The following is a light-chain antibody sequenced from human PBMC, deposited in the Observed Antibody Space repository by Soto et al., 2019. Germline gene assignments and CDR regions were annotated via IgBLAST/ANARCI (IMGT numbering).Light chain of an antibody. CDR2: GAS. CDR1: QSITSY. J-gene: IGKJ5*01. Sequence: DIQMTQSPSSLSASVGDRVTITCRAGQSITSYLNWYQQKPGKAPKLLIYGASTLQSGVPSRFSGTGSGTDFTLPISSLQPEDYATYYCQQSDSTPITFGQGTRLEIK. CDR3: QQSDSTPIT. V-gene: IGKV1-39*01.